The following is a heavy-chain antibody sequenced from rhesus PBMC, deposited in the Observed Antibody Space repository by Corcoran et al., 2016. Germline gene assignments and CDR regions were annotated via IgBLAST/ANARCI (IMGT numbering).Heavy chain of an antibody. CDR2: IYGSSTTT. CDR3: ARGGMDY. J-gene: IGHJ4*01. V-gene: IGHV4S10*01. Sequence: QVQLQESGPGVVKPSETLSLTCAVSGGSISDNYRWSWIRQPPGKGLEWIGYIYGSSTTTNHNPSLKSRVTISKDTSKNQFSLKLRSVTAAGTAVYYCARGGMDYWGQGVLVTVSS. D-gene: IGHD1-32*01. CDR1: GGSISDNYR.